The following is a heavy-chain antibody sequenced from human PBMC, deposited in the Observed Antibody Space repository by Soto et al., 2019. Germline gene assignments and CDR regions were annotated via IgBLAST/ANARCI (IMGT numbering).Heavy chain of an antibody. Sequence: SETLSLTCAVYGGSFSGYYWSWIRQPPGKGLEWIGEINHSGSTNYNPSLKSRVTISVDTSKNQFSLKLSSVTAADTAVYYCARERYSSGWIDAFDIWGQGTMVTVSS. J-gene: IGHJ3*02. CDR2: INHSGST. D-gene: IGHD6-19*01. CDR3: ARERYSSGWIDAFDI. V-gene: IGHV4-34*01. CDR1: GGSFSGYY.